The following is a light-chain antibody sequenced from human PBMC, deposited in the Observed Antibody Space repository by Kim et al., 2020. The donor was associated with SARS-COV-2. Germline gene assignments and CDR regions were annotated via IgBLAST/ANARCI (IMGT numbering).Light chain of an antibody. CDR1: SLRSYY. J-gene: IGLJ2*01. Sequence: SSELTQDPAVSVALGQTVRITCQGDSLRSYYATWYQQKPRQAPLLVIYGRNNRPSGIPDRFSGSASGNTASLTVSGAQAEDDAEFYCQSRDSGGNVVFGGGTKLSVL. CDR2: GRN. V-gene: IGLV3-19*01. CDR3: QSRDSGGNVV.